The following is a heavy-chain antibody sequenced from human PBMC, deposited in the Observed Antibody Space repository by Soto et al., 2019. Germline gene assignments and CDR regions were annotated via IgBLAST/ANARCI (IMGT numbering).Heavy chain of an antibody. CDR2: INSDGSST. CDR3: ARASRFLEWENAFDI. J-gene: IGHJ3*02. Sequence: VQLVESGGGLVQPGGSLRLSCAASGFTFSSYWMHWVRQAPGKGLVWVSRINSDGSSTSYADSVKGRFTISRDNAKNTLYLQMNSLRAEDTAVYYCARASRFLEWENAFDIWGQGTMVTVSS. CDR1: GFTFSSYW. D-gene: IGHD3-3*01. V-gene: IGHV3-74*01.